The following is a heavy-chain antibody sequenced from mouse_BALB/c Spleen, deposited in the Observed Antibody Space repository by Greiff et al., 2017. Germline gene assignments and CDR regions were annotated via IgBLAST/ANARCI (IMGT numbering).Heavy chain of an antibody. Sequence: QVQLKESGAELVMPGASVKMSCKASGYTFTDYWMHWVKQRPGQGLEWIGAIDTSDSYTSYNQKFKGKATLTVDESSSTAYMQLSSLTSEDSAVYYCARDPYFDYWGQGTTLTVSS. V-gene: IGHV1-69*01. CDR2: IDTSDSYT. CDR1: GYTFTDYW. CDR3: ARDPYFDY. J-gene: IGHJ2*01.